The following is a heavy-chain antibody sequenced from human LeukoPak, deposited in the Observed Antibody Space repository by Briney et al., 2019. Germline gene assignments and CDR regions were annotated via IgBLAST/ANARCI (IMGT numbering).Heavy chain of an antibody. J-gene: IGHJ5*02. CDR3: ARLYCSSTSCYGYNWFDP. CDR2: IFYSGST. CDR1: GVSISSHY. V-gene: IGHV4-59*11. D-gene: IGHD2-2*01. Sequence: SETLSLTCTVSGVSISSHYWSWIRQPPGKGLEWIGYIFYSGSTNYNPSLKSRVTMSVDTSKNQFSLKLSSVTAADTAVYYCARLYCSSTSCYGYNWFDPWGQGTLVTVSS.